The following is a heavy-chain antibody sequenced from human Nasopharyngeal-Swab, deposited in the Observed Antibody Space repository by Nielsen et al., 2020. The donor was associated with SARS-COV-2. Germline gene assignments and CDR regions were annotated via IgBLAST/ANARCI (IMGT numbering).Heavy chain of an antibody. CDR2: INSDGSST. V-gene: IGHV3-74*01. J-gene: IGHJ4*02. CDR1: GFTFSSYW. CDR3: ARSPTDYSNYAFDY. Sequence: GESLKISCAASGFTFSSYWMHWVRQAPGKGLVWVSRINSDGSSTSCADSVKGRFTISRDNAKNTLYLQMNSLRAEDTAVYYCARSPTDYSNYAFDYWGQGTLVTVSS. D-gene: IGHD4-11*01.